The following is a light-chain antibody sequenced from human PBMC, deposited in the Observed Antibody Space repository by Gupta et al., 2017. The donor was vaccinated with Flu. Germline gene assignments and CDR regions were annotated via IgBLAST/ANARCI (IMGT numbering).Light chain of an antibody. J-gene: IGLJ1*01. CDR1: SSNIGSNT. CDR3: AAWDDSLSGYV. Sequence: QSVLTQPPSASGTPGQRVTIPCSASSSNIGSNTVNWYQKLPGTAPQLLIYSHSQRPSGIPDRFSGSKSGTSASLAISGLQSEDEADYYCAAWDDSLSGYVFGGGTKVTVL. CDR2: SHS. V-gene: IGLV1-44*01.